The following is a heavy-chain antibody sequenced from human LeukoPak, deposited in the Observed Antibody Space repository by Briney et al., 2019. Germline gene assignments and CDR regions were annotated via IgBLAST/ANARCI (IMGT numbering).Heavy chain of an antibody. CDR1: GPSFDVLA. V-gene: IGHV3-23*01. Sequence: GGSLRLSCALSGPSFDVLAMTWARHAPGKGQEWVATIGGPAETLYEASVRGQFTISRDNSNNSMYLQMNSLSAEDTAVYYCAKLGISDYVWGGYHYNVWFDPWGQGTLVTVSS. CDR3: AKLGISDYVWGGYHYNVWFDP. J-gene: IGHJ5*01. D-gene: IGHD3-16*02. CDR2: IGGPAET.